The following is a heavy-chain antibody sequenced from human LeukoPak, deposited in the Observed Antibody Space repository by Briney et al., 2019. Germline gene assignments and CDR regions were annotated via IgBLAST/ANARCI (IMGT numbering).Heavy chain of an antibody. CDR3: ARDRVRGYSGYDWSRWFDP. CDR1: GFTFGDYA. D-gene: IGHD5-12*01. J-gene: IGHJ5*02. Sequence: GGSLRLSCTASGFTFGDYAMSWFRQAPGKGLGGVGFIRSEAYGGTTEYAASVKGRFTISRDDSKSIAYLQMNSLKTEDTAVYYCARDRVRGYSGYDWSRWFDPWGQGTLVTVSS. CDR2: IRSEAYGGTT. V-gene: IGHV3-49*03.